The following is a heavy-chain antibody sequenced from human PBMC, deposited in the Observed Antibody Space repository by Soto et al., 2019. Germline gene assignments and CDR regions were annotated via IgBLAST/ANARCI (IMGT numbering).Heavy chain of an antibody. D-gene: IGHD1-1*01. CDR3: ARGLRTGTIRVYYYYGMDV. CDR1: GGSFSGYY. V-gene: IGHV4-34*01. J-gene: IGHJ6*02. CDR2: INHSGST. Sequence: QVQLQQWGAGLLKPSETLSLTCAVYGGSFSGYYWSWIRQPPGKGLEWIGEINHSGSTNYNPSLKSRVTRSVDTSKNQFSLKLSSVTAADTAVYYCARGLRTGTIRVYYYYGMDVWGQGTTVTVSS.